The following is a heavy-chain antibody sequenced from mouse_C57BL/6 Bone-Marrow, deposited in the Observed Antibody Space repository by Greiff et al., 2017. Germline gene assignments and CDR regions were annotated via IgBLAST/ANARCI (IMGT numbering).Heavy chain of an antibody. CDR3: DWDGWYFDV. D-gene: IGHD4-1*01. Sequence: QVQLQQSGAELAKPWASVTLSCTASGYTFTSYWMHWVKQRPGRGLEWIGYINPSSGYTKYNKKIKDKATLTADTSSSTAYMPLDSLTYEDSAVYYYDWDGWYFDVWGTGTTVTVAS. CDR1: GYTFTSYW. J-gene: IGHJ1*03. V-gene: IGHV1-7*01. CDR2: INPSSGYT.